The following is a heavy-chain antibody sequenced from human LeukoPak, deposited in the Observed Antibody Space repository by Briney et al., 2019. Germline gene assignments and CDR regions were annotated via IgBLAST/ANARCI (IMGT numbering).Heavy chain of an antibody. Sequence: ASVKVSCKASGYTFTGYYMHWVRQAPGQGLERMGWINPNSGGTNYAQKFQGRVTMTRDTSISTAYMELSRLRSDDTAVYYCAREPPKYYYGSGASRINDYWGQGTLVTVSS. CDR2: INPNSGGT. V-gene: IGHV1-2*02. J-gene: IGHJ4*02. CDR3: AREPPKYYYGSGASRINDY. CDR1: GYTFTGYY. D-gene: IGHD3-10*01.